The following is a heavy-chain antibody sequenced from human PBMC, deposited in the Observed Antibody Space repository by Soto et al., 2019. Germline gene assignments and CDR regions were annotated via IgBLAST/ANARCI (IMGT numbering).Heavy chain of an antibody. CDR1: GFTFSSYA. CDR2: ISGSGGST. V-gene: IGHV3-23*01. J-gene: IGHJ3*02. D-gene: IGHD3-16*02. Sequence: GGSLRLSCAASGFTFSSYAMSWVRQAPGKGLEWVSAISGSGGSTYYADSVKGRFTISRDNSKNTLYLQMNSLRAEDTAVYYCAKFMAYDYIWGSYRSGAFDIWGQGTMVTVSS. CDR3: AKFMAYDYIWGSYRSGAFDI.